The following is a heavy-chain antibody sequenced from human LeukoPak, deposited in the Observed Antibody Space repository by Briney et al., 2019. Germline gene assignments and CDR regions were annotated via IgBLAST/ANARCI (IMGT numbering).Heavy chain of an antibody. CDR3: ARVDYDRSGEDANAEYFQH. CDR1: GFTFSDNY. D-gene: IGHD3-22*01. J-gene: IGHJ1*01. V-gene: IGHV3-11*04. CDR2: ISGNGRDI. Sequence: GGSLRLSCAASGFTFSDNYMTWVRQAPGRGLEWLSYISGNGRDIQYADSVKGRFTISRDNAKNSLYLQMNSLRAEDTAIYYCARVDYDRSGEDANAEYFQHWGQGTLVTVSS.